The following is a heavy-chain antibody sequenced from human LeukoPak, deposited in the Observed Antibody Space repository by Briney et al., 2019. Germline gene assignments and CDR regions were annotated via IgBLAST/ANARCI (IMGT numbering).Heavy chain of an antibody. CDR1: GGSISSGGYY. J-gene: IGHJ3*02. V-gene: IGHV4-31*03. Sequence: SQTLSLTCTVSGGSISSGGYYWTWIRQHPGKGLEWIGYIYYSGSTYYNPSLKRRVTISLDTSKRQFSLKLTSVTAADTAVYYCAREDGTVVDAFDIWGQGTMVTVSS. D-gene: IGHD4/OR15-4a*01. CDR3: AREDGTVVDAFDI. CDR2: IYYSGST.